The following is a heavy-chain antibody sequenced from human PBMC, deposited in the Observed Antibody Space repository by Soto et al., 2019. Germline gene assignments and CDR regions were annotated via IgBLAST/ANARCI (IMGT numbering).Heavy chain of an antibody. CDR2: IYYSGST. V-gene: IGHV4-59*01. J-gene: IGHJ6*02. D-gene: IGHD2-2*01. CDR1: GGSISSYY. CDR3: AREGFYCISTSCYAGYYYGMDV. Sequence: PSETLSLTCTVSGGSISSYYWSWIRQPPGKGLEWIGYIYYSGSTNYNPSLKSRVTISVDTSKNQFSLKLSSVTAADTAVYYCAREGFYCISTSCYAGYYYGMDVWGQGTTVTVSS.